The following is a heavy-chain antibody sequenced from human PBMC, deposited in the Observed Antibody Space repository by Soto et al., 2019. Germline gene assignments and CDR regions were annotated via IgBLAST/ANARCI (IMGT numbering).Heavy chain of an antibody. D-gene: IGHD3-10*01. Sequence: QVQLVQSGAEVKKPGASVKVSCKASGYTFTSYAMHWVRQAPGQRLEWMGWINAGNGNTKYSQKFQGRVTITRDTSASTAYMELSSLRSEDTAVYYCARTVLLWFGDSHADAFDIWGQGPMVTVSS. V-gene: IGHV1-3*01. J-gene: IGHJ3*02. CDR3: ARTVLLWFGDSHADAFDI. CDR2: INAGNGNT. CDR1: GYTFTSYA.